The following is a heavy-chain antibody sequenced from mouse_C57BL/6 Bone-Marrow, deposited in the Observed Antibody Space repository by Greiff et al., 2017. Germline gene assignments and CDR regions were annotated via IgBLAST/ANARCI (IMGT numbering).Heavy chain of an antibody. Sequence: DVKVEESGGGLVKPGGSLKLSCAASGFTFSSYAMSWVRQTPEKRLEWVATISDGGSYTYYPDNVKGRFTISRDNAKNNLYLQMSHLKSEDTAMYYCAREWGLTSYAMDYWGQGTSVTVSS. V-gene: IGHV5-4*01. D-gene: IGHD4-1*01. CDR3: AREWGLTSYAMDY. J-gene: IGHJ4*01. CDR2: ISDGGSYT. CDR1: GFTFSSYA.